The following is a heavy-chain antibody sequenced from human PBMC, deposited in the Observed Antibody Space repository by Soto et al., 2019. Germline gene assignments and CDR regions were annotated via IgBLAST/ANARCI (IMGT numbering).Heavy chain of an antibody. CDR3: ARAPLIKSAGVKSFLDF. D-gene: IGHD3-16*01. CDR1: GGSVNGYY. V-gene: IGHV4-34*01. CDR2: INHTGGT. Sequence: SETLSLTCAVYGGSVNGYYWNWIRQPPGKGLEWIGEINHTGGTHYNPSLKSRVTMSVDTSKNQFSLRLSSVTAADTAIYYCARAPLIKSAGVKSFLDFWGQGTLVTVSS. J-gene: IGHJ4*02.